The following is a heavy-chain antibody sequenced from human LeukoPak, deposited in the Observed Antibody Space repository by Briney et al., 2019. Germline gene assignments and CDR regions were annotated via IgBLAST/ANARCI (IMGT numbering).Heavy chain of an antibody. Sequence: GTSLRLSCVASGLTFSAYGMHWVRQAPGKGLEWVAVIWSDGTNRYYAESVRGRFTISRDNSKNTLYLQMNTLIIEDTAVYYCASAAGAFDNWGQGTLVTVSS. D-gene: IGHD4/OR15-4a*01. CDR1: GLTFSAYG. J-gene: IGHJ4*02. CDR3: ASAAGAFDN. CDR2: IWSDGTNR. V-gene: IGHV3-33*01.